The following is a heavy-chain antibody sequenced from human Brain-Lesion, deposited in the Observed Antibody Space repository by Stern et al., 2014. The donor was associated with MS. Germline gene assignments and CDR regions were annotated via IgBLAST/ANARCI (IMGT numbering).Heavy chain of an antibody. CDR1: GYIFTGYY. Sequence: QDQLVQSGAEVKKPGASVKVSCKTSGYIFTGYYIHWVRQAPGQRLEWMAWIKPNTGGTKYAQKLQGRVTMSRDTSISTAYVELSSLTSDDTAVYYCARDQRGITIFGVVTDYYYLGMDVWGQGTTVTVSS. V-gene: IGHV1-2*02. CDR3: ARDQRGITIFGVVTDYYYLGMDV. D-gene: IGHD3-3*01. CDR2: IKPNTGGT. J-gene: IGHJ6*02.